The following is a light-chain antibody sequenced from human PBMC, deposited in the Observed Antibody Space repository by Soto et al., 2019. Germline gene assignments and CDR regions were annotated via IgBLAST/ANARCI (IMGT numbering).Light chain of an antibody. J-gene: IGKJ1*01. CDR2: GAS. V-gene: IGKV1-39*01. CDR1: QSINSY. CDR3: QQSYSTPRT. Sequence: DIQMTQSPSSLSASVGDRVTITCRASQSINSYLNWYQQKPGKAPKLLIYGASSLQGGVPSRFSGSGSGTDFTLIISSLQPEDFTTYYCQQSYSTPRTFGQGTKVEIK.